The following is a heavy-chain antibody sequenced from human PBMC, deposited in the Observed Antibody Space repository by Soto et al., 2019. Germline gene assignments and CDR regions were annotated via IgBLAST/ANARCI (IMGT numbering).Heavy chain of an antibody. J-gene: IGHJ4*02. CDR1: GGSISSGGYS. Sequence: QLQLQESGSGLVKPSQTLSLTCAVSGGSISSGGYSWSWIRQPPGKGLEWIGYIYHSGSTDYNPALKSRVPISVDRSKSQFSLKLSSVTAAETAVYFCAGGPGVARRYWGQGTLGTVSS. D-gene: IGHD5-12*01. CDR3: AGGPGVARRY. V-gene: IGHV4-30-2*01. CDR2: IYHSGST.